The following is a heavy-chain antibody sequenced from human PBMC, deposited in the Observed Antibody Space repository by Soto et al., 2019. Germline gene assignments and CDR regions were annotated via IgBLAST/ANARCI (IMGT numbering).Heavy chain of an antibody. V-gene: IGHV1-8*02. J-gene: IGHJ4*02. Sequence: GASVKVSCKAPGGTFSTFAFHWVRQATGQGLEWMGWMNPNTGNSAYAQKFQGRVTVTSDTSINTVHMELNSLRSEDTAVYYCARRAETIGWNGLGADKDYFDFWGQGTLVTVSS. CDR1: GGTFSTFA. CDR3: ARRAETIGWNGLGADKDYFDF. D-gene: IGHD1-1*01. CDR2: MNPNTGNS.